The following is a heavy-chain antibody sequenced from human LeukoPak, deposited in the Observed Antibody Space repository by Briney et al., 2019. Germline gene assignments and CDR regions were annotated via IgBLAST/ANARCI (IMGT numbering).Heavy chain of an antibody. CDR2: ISYDGSDK. Sequence: PGGSLRLSCTASGFTFSSYAMHWVRQAPGKGLEWVAVISYDGSDKYYADSVKGRFTISRDTSKNTLYLQMNSLRAEDTAVYYCAKGSTSWTIDYWGQGTLVTVSS. CDR1: GFTFSSYA. J-gene: IGHJ4*02. D-gene: IGHD2-2*01. CDR3: AKGSTSWTIDY. V-gene: IGHV3-30*04.